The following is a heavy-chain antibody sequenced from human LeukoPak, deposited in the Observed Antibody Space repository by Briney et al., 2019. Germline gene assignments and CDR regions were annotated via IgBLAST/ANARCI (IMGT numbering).Heavy chain of an antibody. J-gene: IGHJ5*02. CDR2: INPNSGGT. CDR3: ARPYGSSGYQDENWFDP. Sequence: ASVKVSCKASGYTFTGYYMHWVRQAPGQGLEWMGWINPNSGGTNYAQKFQGRVTMTRDTSISTAYMELSRLRSDDTAVYYCARPYGSSGYQDENWFDPWGQGTLVTVSS. CDR1: GYTFTGYY. V-gene: IGHV1-2*02. D-gene: IGHD3-22*01.